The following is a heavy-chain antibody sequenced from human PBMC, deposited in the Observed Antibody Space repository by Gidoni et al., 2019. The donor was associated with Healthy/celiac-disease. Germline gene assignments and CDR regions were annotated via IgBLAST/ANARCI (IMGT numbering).Heavy chain of an antibody. V-gene: IGHV3-30*18. D-gene: IGHD2-15*01. CDR3: ANGYCSGGSCYYDY. CDR1: GFTFSSYG. CDR2: ITYDGSNK. Sequence: QVQLVESVGGVVQPGRSLRLSCAAAGFTFSSYGRHWVRQAPGTELEWVAVITYDGSNKNYADSVKDRFIISRDNSKNTMYLQMNSLRAEDTAVYYCANGYCSGGSCYYDYWGQGTLVTVSS. J-gene: IGHJ4*02.